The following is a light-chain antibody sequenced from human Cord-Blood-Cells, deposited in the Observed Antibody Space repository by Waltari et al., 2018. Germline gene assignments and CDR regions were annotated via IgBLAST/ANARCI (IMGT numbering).Light chain of an antibody. Sequence: EIVLTQSPGTLSLSPGARATLPCRASQIVSSSYLAWYQKKPGQAPRLLIYGASSRATGIPDRFSGSGSGTDFTLTISRLEPEDFAVYYCQQYGSSPPRTFGQGTKVEIK. CDR2: GAS. J-gene: IGKJ1*01. V-gene: IGKV3-20*01. CDR1: QIVSSSY. CDR3: QQYGSSPPRT.